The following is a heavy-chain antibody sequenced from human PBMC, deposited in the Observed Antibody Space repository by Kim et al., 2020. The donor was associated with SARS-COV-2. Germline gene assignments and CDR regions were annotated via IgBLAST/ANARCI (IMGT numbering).Heavy chain of an antibody. J-gene: IGHJ4*02. Sequence: GGSLRLSCAASGFTFSSYAMSWVRQAPGKGLEWVSAISGSGGSTYYADSVKGRFTISRDNSKNTLYLQMNSLRAEDTAVYYCAKGDRGFRGSYSVAWGYWGQGTLVTVSS. V-gene: IGHV3-23*01. CDR3: AKGDRGFRGSYSVAWGY. D-gene: IGHD1-26*01. CDR1: GFTFSSYA. CDR2: ISGSGGST.